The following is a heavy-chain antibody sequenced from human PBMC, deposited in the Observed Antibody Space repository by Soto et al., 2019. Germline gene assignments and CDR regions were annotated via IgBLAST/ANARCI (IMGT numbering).Heavy chain of an antibody. J-gene: IGHJ4*02. CDR1: GFTFSSYS. CDR3: ASDSGYSYGPFDY. V-gene: IGHV3-48*01. CDR2: ISSSSSTI. D-gene: IGHD5-18*01. Sequence: EVQLVESGGGLVQPGGSLRLSSAASGFTFSSYSMNWVRQAPGKGLEWVSYISSSSSTIYYADSVKGRFTISRDNAKNSLYLQMNSLRAEDTAVYYCASDSGYSYGPFDYWGQGTLVTVSS.